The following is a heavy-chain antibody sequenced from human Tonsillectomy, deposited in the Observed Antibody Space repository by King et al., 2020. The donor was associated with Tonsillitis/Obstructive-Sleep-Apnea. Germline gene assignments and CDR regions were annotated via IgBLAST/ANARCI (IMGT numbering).Heavy chain of an antibody. D-gene: IGHD2-2*01. CDR3: ARGTHGPIVVVPEREYFQH. CDR2: IYYSGST. V-gene: IGHV4-39*01. Sequence: QLQESGPGLVKPSETLSLTCTVSGGSISSSSYYWGWIRQPPGKGLEWIGSIYYSGSTYYNPSLKSRVTISVDTSKNQFSLKLSSVTAADTAVYYCARGTHGPIVVVPEREYFQHWGQGTLVTVSS. CDR1: GGSISSSSYY. J-gene: IGHJ1*01.